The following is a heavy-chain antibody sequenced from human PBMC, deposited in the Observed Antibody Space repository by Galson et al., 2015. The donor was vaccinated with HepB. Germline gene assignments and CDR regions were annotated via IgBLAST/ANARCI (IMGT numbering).Heavy chain of an antibody. CDR3: AKGSHYYYVDV. CDR2: ISWNSGSI. J-gene: IGHJ6*03. V-gene: IGHV3-9*01. CDR1: GFSFNDHT. Sequence: SLRLSCAASGFSFNDHTMHWVRQAPGKGLEWVSGISWNSGSIDHADSVKGRFTISRDNAKNSLYLQMNSLRPEDTALYYCAKGSHYYYVDVWGKGTTVTVSS.